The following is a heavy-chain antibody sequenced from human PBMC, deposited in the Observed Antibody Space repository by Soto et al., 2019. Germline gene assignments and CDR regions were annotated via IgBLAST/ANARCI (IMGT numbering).Heavy chain of an antibody. D-gene: IGHD3-22*01. CDR1: GYTRTIYD. J-gene: IGHJ1*01. V-gene: IGHV1-8*01. CDR3: ARSRLSSASSASWA. Sequence: ASVKVSCKASGYTRTIYDIYCVLQSSGQWLEWMGWMNPVSGNTGYAQKFQGRVTMTRNTAMSTAYMELSSLRSDDTAVYYCARSRLSSASSASWAWGQGTLVTVSS. CDR2: MNPVSGNT.